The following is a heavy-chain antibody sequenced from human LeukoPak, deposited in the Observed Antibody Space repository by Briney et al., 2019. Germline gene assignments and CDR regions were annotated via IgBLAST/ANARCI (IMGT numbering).Heavy chain of an antibody. CDR1: GGTFSSYA. V-gene: IGHV1-69*04. CDR2: IIPILGIA. D-gene: IGHD6-19*01. Sequence: GASVKVSCKASGGTFSSYAISWVRQAPGQGLEWMGRIIPILGIANYAQKFQGRVTITADKSTSTAYMELSSLRSEDTAVYYCARVWYSSGWFDYWGQGTLVTVSS. CDR3: ARVWYSSGWFDY. J-gene: IGHJ4*02.